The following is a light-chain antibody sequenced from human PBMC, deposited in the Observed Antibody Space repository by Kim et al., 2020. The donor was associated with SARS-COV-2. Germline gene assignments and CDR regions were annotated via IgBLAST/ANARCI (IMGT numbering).Light chain of an antibody. Sequence: DIQMTQSPSSLSTSLGDRVTITCQASQGIKTYLNWYQKKPGHPPKLLIYDASNLETGVPSRFSGRGSGTDFTFTITSLQPEDIAMYYCQHYDSVPHTFGQGTKLEI. CDR2: DAS. V-gene: IGKV1-33*01. CDR1: QGIKTY. J-gene: IGKJ2*01. CDR3: QHYDSVPHT.